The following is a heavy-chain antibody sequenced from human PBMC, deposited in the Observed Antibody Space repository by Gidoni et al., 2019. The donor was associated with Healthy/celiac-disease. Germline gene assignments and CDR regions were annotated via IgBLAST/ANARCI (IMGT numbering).Heavy chain of an antibody. J-gene: IGHJ4*02. Sequence: EVQLLESGGGLVQPGGSLRLSCSASGFTFSSYAMSWVRPAPGKGMEWVSAISGSGGSTYYEDAVKGRFTISRENTKNTLYLQMNRLGAEDTAVYYCAKDRGRAKGGYWGQGTLVTVSS. V-gene: IGHV3-23*01. CDR2: ISGSGGST. D-gene: IGHD3-10*01. CDR3: AKDRGRAKGGY. CDR1: GFTFSSYA.